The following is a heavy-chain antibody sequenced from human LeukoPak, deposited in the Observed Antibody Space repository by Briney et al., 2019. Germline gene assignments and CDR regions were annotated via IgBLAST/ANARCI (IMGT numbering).Heavy chain of an antibody. CDR1: EFTFRRYA. CDR2: ISYDRSNK. J-gene: IGHJ4*02. D-gene: IGHD3-22*01. CDR3: AGDSVVRTGAFDY. Sequence: GRSLRLSFAASEFTFRRYATHGVGQAPGKGLEGVAVISYDRSNKYSADSVKGRFTISTDNSKNTIYVQMNSLRPEDTAVYSCAGDSVVRTGAFDYWGQGTLVTVPS. V-gene: IGHV3-30-3*01.